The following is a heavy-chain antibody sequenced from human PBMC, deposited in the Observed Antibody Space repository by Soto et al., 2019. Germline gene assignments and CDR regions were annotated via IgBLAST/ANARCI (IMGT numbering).Heavy chain of an antibody. CDR2: IDPDGSDT. D-gene: IGHD1-26*01. CDR1: GFEFSRFP. J-gene: IGHJ4*02. Sequence: PGGSLRLSCAASGFEFSRFPMHWVRQAPGKGLVWVSRIDPDGSDTTYADSVKGRFTISRDNAKNIVYLQMSSLRAEDTALYYCATMAGTYPYWGQGTLVTVSS. V-gene: IGHV3-74*01. CDR3: ATMAGTYPY.